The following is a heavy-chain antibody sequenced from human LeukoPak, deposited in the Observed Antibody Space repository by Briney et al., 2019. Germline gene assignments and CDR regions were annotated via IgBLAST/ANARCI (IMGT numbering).Heavy chain of an antibody. Sequence: SETLSLTCAVYGGSFSGYYWSWIRQPPGKGLEWIGEINHSGGTNYNPSLKSRVTISVDTSKNQFSLKLSSVTAADTAVYYCARVQRFLEWLLDYWGQGTLVTVSS. CDR1: GGSFSGYY. J-gene: IGHJ4*02. CDR2: INHSGGT. CDR3: ARVQRFLEWLLDY. D-gene: IGHD3-3*01. V-gene: IGHV4-34*01.